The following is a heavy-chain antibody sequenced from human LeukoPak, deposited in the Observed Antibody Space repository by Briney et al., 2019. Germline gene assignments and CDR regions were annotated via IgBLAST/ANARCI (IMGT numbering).Heavy chain of an antibody. Sequence: GGSLRLSCAASGFTFSSYAMSWVRQAPGKGLEWVSAISGSGGSTYYADSVKGRFTISRDNSKNTLYLQMNSLRAEDTAVYYCAKGYDYGDYGGFYFDHWGQGTLVTVSS. D-gene: IGHD4-17*01. CDR3: AKGYDYGDYGGFYFDH. J-gene: IGHJ4*02. CDR2: ISGSGGST. CDR1: GFTFSSYA. V-gene: IGHV3-23*01.